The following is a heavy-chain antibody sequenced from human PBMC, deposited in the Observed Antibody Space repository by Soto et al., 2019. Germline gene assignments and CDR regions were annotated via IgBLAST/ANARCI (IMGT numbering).Heavy chain of an antibody. D-gene: IGHD6-6*01. CDR3: ARDIAALGNIDS. CDR2: IYYSGST. CDR1: GGSISSGGYY. J-gene: IGHJ4*02. V-gene: IGHV4-31*03. Sequence: SETLSLTCTVSGGSISSGGYYWSWIRQHPGKGLEWIGYIYYSGSTYYNPSLKSRATISVDTTKNQFSLKLSSVTAADKAVYYCARDIAALGNIDSWGQGTLVTVSS.